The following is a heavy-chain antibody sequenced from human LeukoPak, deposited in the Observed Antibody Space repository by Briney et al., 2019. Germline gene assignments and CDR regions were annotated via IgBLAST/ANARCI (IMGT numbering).Heavy chain of an antibody. J-gene: IGHJ5*02. CDR2: IIPIFGTA. Sequence: ASVKVSCKASGGTFSSYAFSWVRQAPGQGLEWMGGIIPIFGTANYAQKFQGRITITADESTSTAYMELSSLRSEDTAVYYCASGQGYQLLNWVVFDPWGQGTLVTVSS. CDR3: ASGQGYQLLNWVVFDP. CDR1: GGTFSSYA. D-gene: IGHD2-2*01. V-gene: IGHV1-69*13.